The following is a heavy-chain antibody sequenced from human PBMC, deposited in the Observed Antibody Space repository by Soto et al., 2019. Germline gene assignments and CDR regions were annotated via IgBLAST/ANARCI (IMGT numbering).Heavy chain of an antibody. J-gene: IGHJ6*02. CDR1: GFTFSNAW. CDR2: IKSKTDGGTT. Sequence: EVQLVESGGGLVKPGGSLRLSCAASGFTFSNAWMSWVRQAPGKGLEWVGRIKSKTDGGTTDYAAPVKGRFTISRDDSKNTLYLQMNSLKTEDTAVYYCSTDVGGITAAYYYGMDVWGQGTTVTVSS. CDR3: STDVGGITAAYYYGMDV. D-gene: IGHD2-21*02. V-gene: IGHV3-15*01.